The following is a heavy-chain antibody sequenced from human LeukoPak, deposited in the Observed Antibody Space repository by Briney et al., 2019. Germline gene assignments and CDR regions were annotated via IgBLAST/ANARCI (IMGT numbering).Heavy chain of an antibody. CDR1: GYSISSGYY. J-gene: IGHJ4*02. CDR2: FFHSVST. Sequence: PSETLSLTCTVSGYSISSGYYWGWIRQPPGKGLEWIGSFFHSVSTSFNPSLKSRVTISVDTSKNQFSLKLSSVTAADTAVYYCASLMGSFGDLFVYWGQGTLVTVSS. D-gene: IGHD3-10*01. CDR3: ASLMGSFGDLFVY. V-gene: IGHV4-38-2*02.